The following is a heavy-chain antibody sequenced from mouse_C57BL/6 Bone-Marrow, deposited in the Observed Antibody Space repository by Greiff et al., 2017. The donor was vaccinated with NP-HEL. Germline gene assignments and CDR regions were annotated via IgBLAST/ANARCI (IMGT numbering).Heavy chain of an antibody. CDR3: ARQDYYGSSWYFDV. V-gene: IGHV5-15*01. Sequence: DVMLVESGGGLVQPGGSLKLSCAASGFTFSDYGMAWVRQAPSKWPAWVAFIRNLAYSIYYADTVTGRFTISIENAKNTLYLEMSSLRSEDTAMYYCARQDYYGSSWYFDVWGTGTTVTVSS. CDR1: GFTFSDYG. CDR2: IRNLAYSI. J-gene: IGHJ1*03. D-gene: IGHD1-1*01.